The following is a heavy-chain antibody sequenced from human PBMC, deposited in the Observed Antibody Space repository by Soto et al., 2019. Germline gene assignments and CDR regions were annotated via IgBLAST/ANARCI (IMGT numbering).Heavy chain of an antibody. CDR1: GVSLTSGNW. V-gene: IGHV4-4*02. J-gene: IGHJ4*02. CDR2: IFHDGTA. Sequence: SETLSLTCAVSGVSLTSGNWWTWVRQSPQRGLEYIGEIFHDGTANYYPSFERRVAMSVDASRNQFSLKLTSVTAADTAVYFCARLVYDTRLNYMYFDFWGPGTLVTVSS. D-gene: IGHD3-10*01. CDR3: ARLVYDTRLNYMYFDF.